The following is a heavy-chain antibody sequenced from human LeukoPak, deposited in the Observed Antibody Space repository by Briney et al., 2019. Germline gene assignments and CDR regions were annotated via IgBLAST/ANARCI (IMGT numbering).Heavy chain of an antibody. CDR3: AREITMVRGVPSTLDY. CDR1: GFTFSSYA. Sequence: GGSLRLSCAASGFTFSSYAMSWVRQAPGKGLEWVSAISGSGGSTYYADSVKGRFTISRDNSKNTLYLQMNSLRAEDTAVYYCAREITMVRGVPSTLDYWGQGTLVTVSS. D-gene: IGHD3-10*01. J-gene: IGHJ4*02. V-gene: IGHV3-23*01. CDR2: ISGSGGST.